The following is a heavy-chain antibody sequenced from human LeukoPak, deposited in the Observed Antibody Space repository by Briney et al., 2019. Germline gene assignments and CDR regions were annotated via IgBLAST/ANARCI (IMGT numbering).Heavy chain of an antibody. CDR2: INHSGST. J-gene: IGHJ4*02. CDR1: GGSFSGYY. D-gene: IGHD3-22*01. CDR3: ARGGVKGKKTYYYDSSGYYFDY. Sequence: PSETLSFTCAVYGGSFSGYYWSWIRQPPGKGLEWIGEINHSGSTNYNPSLKSRVTISVDTSKNQFSLKLSSVTAADTAVYYCARGGVKGKKTYYYDSSGYYFDYWGQGTLVTVSS. V-gene: IGHV4-34*01.